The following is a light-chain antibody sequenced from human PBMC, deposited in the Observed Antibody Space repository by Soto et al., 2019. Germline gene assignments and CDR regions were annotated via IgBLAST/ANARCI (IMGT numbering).Light chain of an antibody. V-gene: IGKV1-5*03. Sequence: DIQMTQSPSTLSGSVGDRVTITCRASQTISSWLAWYQQKPGKAPKLLIYKASTLKSGVPSRFSGSGSGTEFTLTISSLQPDDFATYYCQHYNSYSGAFGQGTTVELK. J-gene: IGKJ1*01. CDR1: QTISSW. CDR2: KAS. CDR3: QHYNSYSGA.